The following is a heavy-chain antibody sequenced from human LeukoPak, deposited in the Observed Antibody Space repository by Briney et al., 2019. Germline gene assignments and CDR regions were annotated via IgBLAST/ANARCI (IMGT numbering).Heavy chain of an antibody. D-gene: IGHD5-12*01. CDR2: ISTNGGST. CDR3: ARAPLSGYYFDY. CDR1: GXTFNSYT. Sequence: GGSLRLSCAASGXTFNSYTMHWVRQAPGKGLEYVSAISTNGGSTYYANSVKGRFTISRDNSKNTLYLQMGSLRPEDMAVYYCARAPLSGYYFDYWGQGTLVTVSS. J-gene: IGHJ4*02. V-gene: IGHV3-64*01.